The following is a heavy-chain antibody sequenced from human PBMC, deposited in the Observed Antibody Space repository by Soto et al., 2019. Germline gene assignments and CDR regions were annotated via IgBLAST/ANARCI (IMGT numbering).Heavy chain of an antibody. CDR3: ANGHPDYDYIWGSYRPFDY. CDR1: GFTFSSYG. V-gene: IGHV3-30*18. J-gene: IGHJ4*02. D-gene: IGHD3-16*02. CDR2: ISYDGSNK. Sequence: GGSLRLSCAASGFTFSSYGMHWVRQAPGKGLEWVAVISYDGSNKYYADSVKGRFTISRDNSKNTLYLQMNSLRAEDTAVYYCANGHPDYDYIWGSYRPFDYWGQGTLVTVSS.